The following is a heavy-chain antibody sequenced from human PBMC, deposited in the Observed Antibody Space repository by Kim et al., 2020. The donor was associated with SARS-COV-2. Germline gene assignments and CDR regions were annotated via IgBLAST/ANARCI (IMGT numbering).Heavy chain of an antibody. CDR1: GFTFDDYA. J-gene: IGHJ4*02. Sequence: GGSLRLSCAASGFTFDDYAMHWVRQAPGKGLEWVSGISWNSGSIGYADSVKGRFTISRDNAKNSLYLQMNSLRAEDTALYYCAKAPRPFSSSWYYFDYWGQGTLVTVSS. V-gene: IGHV3-9*01. CDR3: AKAPRPFSSSWYYFDY. D-gene: IGHD6-13*01. CDR2: ISWNSGSI.